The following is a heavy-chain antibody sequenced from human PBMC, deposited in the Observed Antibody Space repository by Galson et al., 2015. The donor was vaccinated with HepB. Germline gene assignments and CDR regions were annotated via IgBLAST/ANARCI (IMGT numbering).Heavy chain of an antibody. CDR2: IRTQANSYAT. V-gene: IGHV3-73*01. CDR3: TNDSLGYIHA. Sequence: SLRLSCAASGFTFSGSDMHWVRQASGKGLEWIGRIRTQANSYATTYSASVKGRFTISRDDSKNTAYLQMNSLKIEDTAVYYCTNDSLGYIHAWGQGTTVTVSS. CDR1: GFTFSGSD. D-gene: IGHD2-2*02. J-gene: IGHJ6*02.